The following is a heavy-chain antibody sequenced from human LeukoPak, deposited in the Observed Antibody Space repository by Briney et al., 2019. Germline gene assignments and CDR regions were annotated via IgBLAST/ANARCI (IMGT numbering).Heavy chain of an antibody. Sequence: PGGSLRLSCAASGFTFDDYGMSWVRQAPGKGLEWVSGINWNGGSTGYADSVKGRFTISRDNAKNSLYLQMNSLRAEDTALYYCAKVRGIAAAGTIYYYYYMDVWGKGTTVTVSS. J-gene: IGHJ6*03. CDR3: AKVRGIAAAGTIYYYYYMDV. CDR2: INWNGGST. CDR1: GFTFDDYG. V-gene: IGHV3-20*04. D-gene: IGHD6-13*01.